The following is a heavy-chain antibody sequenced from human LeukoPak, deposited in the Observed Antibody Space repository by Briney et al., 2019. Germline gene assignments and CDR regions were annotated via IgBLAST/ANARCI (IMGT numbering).Heavy chain of an antibody. J-gene: IGHJ3*02. Sequence: PGGSLRLSCAASGFTFSSYSMNWVRQAPGKGLEWVSSISSSSSYIYSADSVKGRFTISRDNAKNSLYLQMNSLRAEDTAVYYCARDGPTLGYCSGGSCYLLHDAFDIWGQGTMVTVSS. CDR3: ARDGPTLGYCSGGSCYLLHDAFDI. V-gene: IGHV3-21*01. CDR1: GFTFSSYS. D-gene: IGHD2-15*01. CDR2: ISSSSSYI.